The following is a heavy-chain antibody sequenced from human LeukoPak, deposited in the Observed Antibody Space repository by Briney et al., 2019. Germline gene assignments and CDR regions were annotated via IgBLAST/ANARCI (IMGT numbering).Heavy chain of an antibody. D-gene: IGHD4-11*01. Sequence: ASVKVSCKASGGTFSSYAISWVRQAPGQGLEWMGGIIPIFGTANYAQKLQGRVTMTTDTSTSTAYMELRSLRSDDTAVYYCARSTVTTFDYWGQGTLVTVSS. V-gene: IGHV1-69*05. J-gene: IGHJ4*02. CDR3: ARSTVTTFDY. CDR1: GGTFSSYA. CDR2: IIPIFGTA.